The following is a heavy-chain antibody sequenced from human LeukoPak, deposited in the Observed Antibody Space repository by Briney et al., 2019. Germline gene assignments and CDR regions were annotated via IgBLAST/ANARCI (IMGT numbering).Heavy chain of an antibody. V-gene: IGHV1-2*06. CDR1: GYTFTGYY. J-gene: IGHJ4*02. D-gene: IGHD5-24*01. CDR3: ARINGYKKKGPIGLTDY. Sequence: ASVKVSCKASGYTFTGYYMHWVRQAPGQGLEWMGRINPNSGGTNYAQKFQGRVTMTRNTSISTAYMELSSLRSEDTAVYYCARINGYKKKGPIGLTDYWGQGTLVTVSS. CDR2: INPNSGGT.